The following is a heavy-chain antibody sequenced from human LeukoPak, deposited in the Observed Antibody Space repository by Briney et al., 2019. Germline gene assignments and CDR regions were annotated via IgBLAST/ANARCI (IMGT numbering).Heavy chain of an antibody. D-gene: IGHD6-13*01. Sequence: GGSLRLSCAASGFTFSSYSMNWVRQAPGKGLEWVSSISSSSSYIYYADSVKGRFTISRDNAKNSLYLQMNSLRAEDTAVYYCARDLDSSSWSDYWGQGTLVTVSS. V-gene: IGHV3-21*01. J-gene: IGHJ4*02. CDR1: GFTFSSYS. CDR2: ISSSSSYI. CDR3: ARDLDSSSWSDY.